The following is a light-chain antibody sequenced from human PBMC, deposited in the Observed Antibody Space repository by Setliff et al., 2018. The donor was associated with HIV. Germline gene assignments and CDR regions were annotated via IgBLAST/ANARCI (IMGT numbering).Light chain of an antibody. CDR1: NSDLGSYDL. Sequence: QSALAQPASVSGYLGQSITISCTGTNSDLGSYDLVSWFQQHPGKAPKLIIYQVTKWPSGVSNRFSGSKTGNTASLTISGLQADDEADYYCSSYAGVSNVLFGGGTKVTVL. J-gene: IGLJ3*02. V-gene: IGLV2-23*02. CDR3: SSYAGVSNVL. CDR2: QVT.